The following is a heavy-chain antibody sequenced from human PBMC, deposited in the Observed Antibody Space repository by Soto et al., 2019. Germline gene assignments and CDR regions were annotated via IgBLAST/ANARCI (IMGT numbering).Heavy chain of an antibody. D-gene: IGHD6-13*01. J-gene: IGHJ4*02. CDR2: VYNSGSA. CDR3: ARYRREAVAGYTLDN. CDR1: GGSISSNY. Sequence: PSETLSLTCTVSGGSISSNYWTWIRQPPGKGLEWIGYVYNSGSANYNPSLKSRVTISEDTSKSQFSLKVNSMTAADTAVYYCARYRREAVAGYTLDNWGQGILVTVSS. V-gene: IGHV4-59*01.